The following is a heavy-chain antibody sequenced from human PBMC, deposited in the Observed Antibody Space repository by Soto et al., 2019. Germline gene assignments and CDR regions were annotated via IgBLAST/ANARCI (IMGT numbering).Heavy chain of an antibody. J-gene: IGHJ3*02. CDR1: GFTFSTYA. CDR3: ARVKAQILSSGWYGGDEI. V-gene: IGHV3-23*01. CDR2: IRGSGGNT. D-gene: IGHD6-19*01. Sequence: EVQLLESGGGLVQPGGSLRLSRAASGFTFSTYAMSWVRQAPGKGLEWVAAIRGSGGNTHYADPVKGRFSTSRDNSENTVYLQLNSLRAEDTAVYYCARVKAQILSSGWYGGDEIWGHGTMVTVSS.